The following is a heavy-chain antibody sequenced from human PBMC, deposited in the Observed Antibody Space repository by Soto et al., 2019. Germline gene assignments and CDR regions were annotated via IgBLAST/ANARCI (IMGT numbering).Heavy chain of an antibody. CDR2: IIPILGIA. CDR1: GGTFSSYT. D-gene: IGHD1-1*01. CDR3: ARVGNWTLNFDY. J-gene: IGHJ4*02. Sequence: GASVKVSCKASGGTFSSYTISWVRQAPGQGLEWMGRIIPILGIANYAQKFQGRVTITADKSTSTAYMELSSLRSEDTAVYYCARVGNWTLNFDYWGQGTLVTVSS. V-gene: IGHV1-69*02.